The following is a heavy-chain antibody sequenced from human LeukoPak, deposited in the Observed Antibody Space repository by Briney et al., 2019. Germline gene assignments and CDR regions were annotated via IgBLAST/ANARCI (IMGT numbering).Heavy chain of an antibody. CDR2: IYYSGNI. J-gene: IGHJ4*02. Sequence: SETLSLTCTVSGCSISSYYWSWIRQPPGKGLEWIGYIYYSGNINYNPSLKSRVTISVDTSKNQFSLKLSSVTAADTAVYYCARYEGAAADYWGQGTLVTVSS. V-gene: IGHV4-59*08. CDR3: ARYEGAAADY. D-gene: IGHD6-13*01. CDR1: GCSISSYY.